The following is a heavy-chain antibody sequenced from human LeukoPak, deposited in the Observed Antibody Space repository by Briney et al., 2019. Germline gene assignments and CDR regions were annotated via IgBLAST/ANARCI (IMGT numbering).Heavy chain of an antibody. CDR2: IYYSGST. J-gene: IGHJ6*03. Sequence: PSETLSLTCTVSGGSISSSSYYWGWIRQPPGKGLEWIGSIYYSGSTYYNPSLKSRVTISVDTSKNQFSLKLSSVTAADTAVYYCARTTGTFYFYYYMDVWGKGTTVTVSS. D-gene: IGHD1-1*01. CDR1: GGSISSSSYY. V-gene: IGHV4-39*07. CDR3: ARTTGTFYFYYYMDV.